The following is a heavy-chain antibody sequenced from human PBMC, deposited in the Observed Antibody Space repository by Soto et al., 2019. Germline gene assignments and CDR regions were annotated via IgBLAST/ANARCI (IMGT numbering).Heavy chain of an antibody. Sequence: TLSLTCTVSGGSISSGDYYWSWIRQPPGKGLEWIGYIYYSGSTYYNPSLKSRVTISVDTSKNQFSLKLTSVTAADTAVYYCARLAVPAAVSAWFDPWGQGTLVTVSS. CDR1: GGSISSGDYY. D-gene: IGHD2-2*01. J-gene: IGHJ5*02. V-gene: IGHV4-30-4*01. CDR2: IYYSGST. CDR3: ARLAVPAAVSAWFDP.